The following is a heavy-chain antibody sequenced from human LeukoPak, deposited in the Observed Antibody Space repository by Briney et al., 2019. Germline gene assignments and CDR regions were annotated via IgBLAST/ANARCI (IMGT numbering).Heavy chain of an antibody. CDR2: IYYSGST. D-gene: IGHD6-13*01. CDR1: GGSISSGDYY. J-gene: IGHJ5*02. V-gene: IGHV4-30-4*02. Sequence: PSETLSLTCTVSGGSISSGDYYWSWIRQPPGKGLEWIGYIYYSGSTYYNPSLKSRVTISVDTSKNQFSLKLSSVTAADTAVYYCARTETNIAAAGSLIDPWGQGTLVTVSS. CDR3: ARTETNIAAAGSLIDP.